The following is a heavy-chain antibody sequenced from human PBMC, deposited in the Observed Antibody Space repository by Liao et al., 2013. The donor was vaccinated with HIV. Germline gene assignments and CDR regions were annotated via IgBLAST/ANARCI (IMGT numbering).Heavy chain of an antibody. D-gene: IGHD3-22*01. J-gene: IGHJ4*02. CDR3: AREGYYYDSSGYYKIFDY. Sequence: QVQLQESGPGLVKPSETLSLTCTVSGGSISSYYWSWIRQPPGKGLECIGYIYYSGSTSYNPSLKSRVTISVDTSKNQFSLKLSSVTAADTAVYYCAREGYYYDSSGYYKIFDYWGQGTLVTVSS. V-gene: IGHV4-59*12. CDR2: IYYSGST. CDR1: GGSISSYY.